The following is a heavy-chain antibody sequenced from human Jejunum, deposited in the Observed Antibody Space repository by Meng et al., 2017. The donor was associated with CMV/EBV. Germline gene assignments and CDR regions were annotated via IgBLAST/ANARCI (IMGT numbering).Heavy chain of an antibody. J-gene: IGHJ4*02. Sequence: VQLPESGPGLVKPSETLSLPCTVSGGSVNNYYWSWIRQSAGKGLEWIGRFYSSDTYNYHPSLDSRVTMSLDTSKNQFSLNLRSVTAADTATYYCARGPGASTREGFDYWGLGTLVTVSS. V-gene: IGHV4-4*07. D-gene: IGHD1-26*01. CDR1: GGSVNNYY. CDR2: FYSSDTY. CDR3: ARGPGASTREGFDY.